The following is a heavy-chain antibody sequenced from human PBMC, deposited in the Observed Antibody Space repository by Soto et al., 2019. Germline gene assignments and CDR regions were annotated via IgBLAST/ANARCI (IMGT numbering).Heavy chain of an antibody. V-gene: IGHV4-39*01. Sequence: KSSETLSLTCTVSGGSISSSSYYWGWIRQPPGKGLEWIGSIYYSGSSYYNPSLKSRVTISVDTSKNQFSLKLSSVTAADTAVYYCARPKGYSYGPVDYWGQGTLVTVSS. CDR2: IYYSGSS. CDR3: ARPKGYSYGPVDY. D-gene: IGHD5-18*01. CDR1: GGSISSSSYY. J-gene: IGHJ4*02.